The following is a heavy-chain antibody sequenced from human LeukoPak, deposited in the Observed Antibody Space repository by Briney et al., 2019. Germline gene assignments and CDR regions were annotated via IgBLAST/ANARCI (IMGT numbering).Heavy chain of an antibody. Sequence: GGSLRLSCAASGFNFNNYAMTWVRQAPGKGLEWVSVIGSDGGGIQYADSVKGRFTISRDNSKNTLYLQMNSLRDEDTAVYYCAKYAPPTTVVTRFFDSWGLGTLVTVSS. CDR3: AKYAPPTTVVTRFFDS. D-gene: IGHD4-23*01. J-gene: IGHJ4*02. CDR1: GFNFNNYA. V-gene: IGHV3-23*01. CDR2: IGSDGGGI.